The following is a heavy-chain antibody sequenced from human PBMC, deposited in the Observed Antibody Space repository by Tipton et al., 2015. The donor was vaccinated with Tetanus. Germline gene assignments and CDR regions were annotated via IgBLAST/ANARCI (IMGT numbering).Heavy chain of an antibody. CDR1: GFTFSSYG. V-gene: IGHV3-33*01. D-gene: IGHD6-6*01. CDR2: IWYDGSNK. CDR3: ARDPEAARLDY. J-gene: IGHJ4*02. Sequence: SLRLSCAASGFTFSSYGMHWVRQAPGKGLEWVAVIWYDGSNKYYADSVKGRFTISRDNSKNTLYLQMNSLRAEDTAMYYCARDPEAARLDYWGQGTLVTVSS.